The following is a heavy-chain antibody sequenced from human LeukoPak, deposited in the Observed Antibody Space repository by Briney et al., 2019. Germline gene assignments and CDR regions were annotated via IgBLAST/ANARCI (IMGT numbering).Heavy chain of an antibody. J-gene: IGHJ6*03. CDR3: ARGDYYYMDV. Sequence: PSETLSLTCTVSGGSISSSSYYWDWIRQPPGKGLEWIGSIYYSGSTYYNPSPKSRVTISVDTSNNQFSLNLNSVTAADTAVYYCARGDYYYMDVWGKGTTVTISS. V-gene: IGHV4-39*01. CDR1: GGSISSSSYY. CDR2: IYYSGST.